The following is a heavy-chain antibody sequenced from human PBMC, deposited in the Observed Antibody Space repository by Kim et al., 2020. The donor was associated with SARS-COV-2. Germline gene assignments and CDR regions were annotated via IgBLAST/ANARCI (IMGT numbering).Heavy chain of an antibody. J-gene: IGHJ3*02. Sequence: NPTLKSRVTISVDTSKNQFSLKLSSVTAADTAVYYCARHRIAVAGGAFDIWGQGTMVTVSS. V-gene: IGHV4-59*08. CDR3: ARHRIAVAGGAFDI. D-gene: IGHD6-19*01.